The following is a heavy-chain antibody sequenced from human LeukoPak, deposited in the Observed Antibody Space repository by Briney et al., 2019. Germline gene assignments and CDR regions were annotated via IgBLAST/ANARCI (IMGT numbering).Heavy chain of an antibody. CDR3: ARRYYDSSGYYFDY. V-gene: IGHV1-2*02. CDR2: INPNSGGT. Sequence: ASVKVSCKASGYTFTGNSIHWVRQAPGQGLQWMGWINPNSGGTKYAQNFQGRVTMTRDTSISTAYTELSSLRSDDTAVYYCARRYYDSSGYYFDYWGQGTLVSVSS. CDR1: GYTFTGNS. J-gene: IGHJ4*02. D-gene: IGHD3-22*01.